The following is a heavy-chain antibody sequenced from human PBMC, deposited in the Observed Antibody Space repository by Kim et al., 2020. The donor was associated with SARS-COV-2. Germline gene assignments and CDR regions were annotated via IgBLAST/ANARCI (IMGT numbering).Heavy chain of an antibody. V-gene: IGHV1-69*01. CDR3: AGGRKNGSSWSAFDY. J-gene: IGHJ4*02. D-gene: IGHD6-13*01. Sequence: QKFQGRVTITADESTSTAYMELSSLRSEDTAVYYCAGGRKNGSSWSAFDYWGQGTLVTVSS.